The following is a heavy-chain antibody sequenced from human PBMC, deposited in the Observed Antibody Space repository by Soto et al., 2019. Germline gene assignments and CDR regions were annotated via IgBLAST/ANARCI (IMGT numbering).Heavy chain of an antibody. Sequence: QVQLVQSGAEVKKPGSSVKVSCKASGGTFSSYAISWVRQAPGQGLEWMGGIIPIFGTANYAQKFQGRVTITADESTSTAYMELSSLSSEDTAVYYCARGALRDILTGYPYYFDYWGQGTLVTVSS. V-gene: IGHV1-69*01. D-gene: IGHD3-9*01. CDR2: IIPIFGTA. CDR1: GGTFSSYA. J-gene: IGHJ4*02. CDR3: ARGALRDILTGYPYYFDY.